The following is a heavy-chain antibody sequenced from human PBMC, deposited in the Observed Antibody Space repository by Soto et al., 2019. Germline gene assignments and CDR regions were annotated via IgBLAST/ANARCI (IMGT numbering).Heavy chain of an antibody. CDR3: ARDPRGYYYGMDV. D-gene: IGHD3-10*01. CDR2: INPNSGGT. J-gene: IGHJ6*02. V-gene: IGHV1-2*02. Sequence: ASVKVSCKASGYNFTGYYMHWVRQAPGQGLEWMGWINPNSGGTNYAQKFQGRVTMTRDTSISTAYMELSRLRSDDTAVYYCARDPRGYYYGMDVWGQGTTVTVSS. CDR1: GYNFTGYY.